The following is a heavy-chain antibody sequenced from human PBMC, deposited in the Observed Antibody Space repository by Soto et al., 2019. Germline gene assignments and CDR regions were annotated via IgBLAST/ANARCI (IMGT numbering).Heavy chain of an antibody. Sequence: PSETLSLTCAVSGYSISSGYYWGWIRQPPGKGLEWIGSIYHSGSTYYNPSLKSRVTISVDTSKNQFSLKLSSVTAADTAVYYCLVVTQGYFDYWGQGTLVTVSS. V-gene: IGHV4-38-2*01. CDR2: IYHSGST. CDR3: LVVTQGYFDY. D-gene: IGHD2-21*02. CDR1: GYSISSGYY. J-gene: IGHJ4*02.